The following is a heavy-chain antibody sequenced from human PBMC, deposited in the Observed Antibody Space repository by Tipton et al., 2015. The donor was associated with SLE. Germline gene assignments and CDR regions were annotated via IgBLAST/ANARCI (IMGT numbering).Heavy chain of an antibody. Sequence: LEWLGTIYYSGSTYYNLSLKSRLLISVDTSKNQFSLNLNSVTAADTAVYYCARDPDYGGNPSWHFDLWGRGTLVTVSS. CDR2: IYYSGST. D-gene: IGHD4-23*01. CDR3: ARDPDYGGNPSWHFDL. J-gene: IGHJ2*01. V-gene: IGHV4-39*07.